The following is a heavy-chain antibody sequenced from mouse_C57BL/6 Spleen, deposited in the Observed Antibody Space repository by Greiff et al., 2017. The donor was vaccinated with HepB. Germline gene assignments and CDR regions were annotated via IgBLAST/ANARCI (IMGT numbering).Heavy chain of an antibody. CDR2: INPNNGGT. CDR1: GYTFTDYY. D-gene: IGHD1-1*01. Sequence: VQLQQSGPELVKPGASVKISCKASGYTFTDYYMNWVKQSHGKSLEWIGDINPNNGGTSYNQKFKGKATLTVDKSSSTAYMELRSLTSEDSAVYYCARRGIYYGSHWYFDVWGTGTTVTVSS. J-gene: IGHJ1*03. V-gene: IGHV1-26*01. CDR3: ARRGIYYGSHWYFDV.